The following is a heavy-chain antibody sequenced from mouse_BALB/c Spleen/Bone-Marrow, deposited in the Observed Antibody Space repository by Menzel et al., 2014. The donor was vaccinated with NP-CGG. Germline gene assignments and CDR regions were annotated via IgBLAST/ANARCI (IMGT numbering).Heavy chain of an antibody. J-gene: IGHJ3*01. D-gene: IGHD3-3*01. CDR2: IDPANGNT. CDR3: AGDGAY. CDR1: GFNIKDTY. V-gene: IGHV14-3*02. Sequence: VQLKESGAELVKPGASVKLSCTASGFNIKDTYMHWVKQRPEQGLEWIGRIDPANGNTKYDPKFQGKATITADTSSNTAYLQLSSLTSEDTAVYYWAGDGAYWGQGTLVTVSA.